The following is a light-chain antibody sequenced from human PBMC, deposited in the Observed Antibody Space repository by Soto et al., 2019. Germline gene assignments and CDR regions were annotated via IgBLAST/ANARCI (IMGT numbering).Light chain of an antibody. V-gene: IGKV3-11*01. CDR2: DAS. CDR1: QSVSSY. CDR3: QQRHMWPIT. Sequence: EIVLTQSPATLSLSPGERATLSCRASQSVSSYLAWYQQKPGQAPRLLIYDASNRATGIPARFSGSGSGTDFTLTISSLESEDFAVYYCQQRHMWPITFGQGTRLEIK. J-gene: IGKJ5*01.